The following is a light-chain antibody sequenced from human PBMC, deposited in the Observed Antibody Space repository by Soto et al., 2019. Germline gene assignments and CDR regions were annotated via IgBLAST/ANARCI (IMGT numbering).Light chain of an antibody. V-gene: IGLV1-47*02. J-gene: IGLJ2*01. CDR2: SNN. CDR1: SSNIGGTNY. Sequence: QSVLTQPPSASGTPGQRVFISCSGSSSNIGGTNYAYWYQQLQGAAPKLLMHSNNLRPSGVPERISGSKSGTSASLAISGLRSEDEAVYYCASWDDRLGAVIFGGGTKLTVL. CDR3: ASWDDRLGAVI.